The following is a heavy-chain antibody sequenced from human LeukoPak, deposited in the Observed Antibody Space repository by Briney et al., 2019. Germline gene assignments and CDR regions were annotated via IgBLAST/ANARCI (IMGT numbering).Heavy chain of an antibody. CDR2: ISGSGSST. CDR3: APLAANIFDY. V-gene: IGHV3-23*01. D-gene: IGHD6-25*01. CDR1: GFTVSSDY. J-gene: IGHJ4*02. Sequence: GGSLRLSCTASGFTVSSDYMSWVRQAPGKGLEWVSAISGSGSSTYYAGSVRGRFTTSRDNSKRTVYLQMNSLRVEDTAVYYCAPLAANIFDYWGQGTLVTASS.